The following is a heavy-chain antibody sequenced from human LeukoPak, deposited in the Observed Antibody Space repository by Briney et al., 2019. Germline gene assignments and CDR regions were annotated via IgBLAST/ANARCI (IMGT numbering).Heavy chain of an antibody. Sequence: GGSLRLSCAASGFTLSSYAMHGVRQAPGKGLEGVAVISYDGSNKYYADSVKGRFTISRDNSKNTLYLQMNSLRAEDTAVYYCARDGGYCSGGSCQYYFDYWGQGTLVTVSS. CDR3: ARDGGYCSGGSCQYYFDY. CDR2: ISYDGSNK. D-gene: IGHD2-15*01. J-gene: IGHJ4*02. V-gene: IGHV3-30*04. CDR1: GFTLSSYA.